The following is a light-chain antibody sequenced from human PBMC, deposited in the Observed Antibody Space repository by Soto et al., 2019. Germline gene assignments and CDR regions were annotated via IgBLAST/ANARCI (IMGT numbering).Light chain of an antibody. CDR2: DAS. V-gene: IGKV3-11*01. Sequence: EIVLTQSPATLSLSPGERATLSCRASQSTTNYLAWYQQKPGQAPRLLIYDASNRATGIPDRFSGSGSGTDFTLTINRLEPEDFAVYYCQLYGISPHFGQGTRLEIK. CDR1: QSTTNY. J-gene: IGKJ5*01. CDR3: QLYGISPH.